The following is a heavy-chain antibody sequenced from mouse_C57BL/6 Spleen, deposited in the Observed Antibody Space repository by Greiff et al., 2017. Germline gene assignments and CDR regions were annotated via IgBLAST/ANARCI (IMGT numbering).Heavy chain of an antibody. CDR3: ARQKGSDTWFAY. CDR2: ISSGGSYT. CDR1: GFTFSSYG. J-gene: IGHJ3*01. Sequence: EVKLVESGGDLVKPGGSLKLSCAASGFTFSSYGMSWVRQTPDKRLEWVATISSGGSYTYYPDSVKGRFTISRDNAKNTLYLQMSSLKSEDTAMYYCARQKGSDTWFAYWGQATLVTVSA. V-gene: IGHV5-6*01. D-gene: IGHD3-3*01.